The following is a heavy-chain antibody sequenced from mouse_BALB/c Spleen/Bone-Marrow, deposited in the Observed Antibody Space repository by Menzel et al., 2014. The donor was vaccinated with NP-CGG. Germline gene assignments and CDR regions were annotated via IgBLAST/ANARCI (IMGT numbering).Heavy chain of an antibody. CDR2: ISSGGSYT. CDR3: ARDTMITYYYAMDY. J-gene: IGHJ4*01. Sequence: EVMLVESGGDLVKPGGSLKLSCAASGFTFSSYGMSWVRQTPDKRLEWVATISSGGSYTYCPDSVKGRFTISRDNAKNTLYLQMSSLKSEDTAMYYCARDTMITYYYAMDYWGQGTSVTVSS. CDR1: GFTFSSYG. V-gene: IGHV5-6*02. D-gene: IGHD2-4*01.